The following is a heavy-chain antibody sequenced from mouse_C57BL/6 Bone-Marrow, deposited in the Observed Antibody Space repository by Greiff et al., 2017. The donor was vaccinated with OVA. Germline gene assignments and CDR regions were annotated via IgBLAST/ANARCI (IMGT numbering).Heavy chain of an antibody. CDR3: TRGYSNYYAMDD. CDR2: IDPETGGT. D-gene: IGHD2-5*01. J-gene: IGHJ4*01. V-gene: IGHV1-15*01. Sequence: QVQLQQSGAELVRPGASVTLSCKASGYTFTDYEMHWVKQTPVHGLEWIGAIDPETGGTAYNQKFKGKAILTADKSSSTAYMELRSLTSEDSAVDYCTRGYSNYYAMDDWGQGTAVTVSS. CDR1: GYTFTDYE.